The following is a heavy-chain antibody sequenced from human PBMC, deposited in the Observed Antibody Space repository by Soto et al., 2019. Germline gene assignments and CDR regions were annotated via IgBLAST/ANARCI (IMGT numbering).Heavy chain of an antibody. V-gene: IGHV3-30*18. CDR2: MSSDGSKI. CDR3: AKDEGGGGTLGRFDY. J-gene: IGHJ4*02. D-gene: IGHD3-16*01. Sequence: QVPLVESGGGAVKPGESLRLSCVASGFDFTYYAMHWVRQAPGKGLESVAVMSSDGSKIHHTDSVKGRFTISRDNSKNTLYLQMNSLRKEDTAVYFCAKDEGGGGTLGRFDYWGQGTRVSFSS. CDR1: GFDFTYYA.